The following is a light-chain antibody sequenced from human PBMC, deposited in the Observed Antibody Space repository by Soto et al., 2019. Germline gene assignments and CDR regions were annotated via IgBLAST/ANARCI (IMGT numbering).Light chain of an antibody. CDR1: SSDVGGYKY. Sequence: QSALTQPASVSGSPGQSITISCTGTSSDVGGYKYVSWYQQHPGKAPKLMIYDVRNRLSGVSNRFSGSKSGNTASLTISGLQAEDEADYYCSSYTSSSTRVFGTGTKVTVL. CDR2: DVR. CDR3: SSYTSSSTRV. V-gene: IGLV2-14*03. J-gene: IGLJ1*01.